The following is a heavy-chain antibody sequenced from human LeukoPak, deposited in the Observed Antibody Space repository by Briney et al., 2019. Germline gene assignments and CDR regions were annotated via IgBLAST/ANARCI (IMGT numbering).Heavy chain of an antibody. V-gene: IGHV1-8*01. CDR1: GYTFTSYD. J-gene: IGHJ4*02. CDR3: ATAVALVYFDY. D-gene: IGHD6-19*01. Sequence: ASVKVSCKASGYTFTSYDINWVRQATGQGLEWMGWMNPNSGNTSYAQKFQGRVTMTEDTSTDTAYMELSSLRSEDTAVYYCATAVALVYFDYWGQGTLVTVSS. CDR2: MNPNSGNT.